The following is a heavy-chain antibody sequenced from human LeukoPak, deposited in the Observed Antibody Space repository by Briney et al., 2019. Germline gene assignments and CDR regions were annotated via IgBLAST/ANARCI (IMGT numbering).Heavy chain of an antibody. CDR2: INSDGSST. V-gene: IGHV3-74*01. D-gene: IGHD1-26*01. J-gene: IGHJ4*02. Sequence: GGSLRLSCGASGFTFSSYWIHWVRQAPGKGLVWVSRINSDGSSTSYADSVKGRFTISRDNAKNTLYLQMDSLRAEDTAVYFCARTEYSGSYIDNWGQGTLVTVSS. CDR1: GFTFSSYW. CDR3: ARTEYSGSYIDN.